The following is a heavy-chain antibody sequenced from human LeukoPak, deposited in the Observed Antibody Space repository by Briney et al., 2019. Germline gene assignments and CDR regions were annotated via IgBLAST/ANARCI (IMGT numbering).Heavy chain of an antibody. Sequence: PGGSLRLSCAASGFTFSSYAMSWVRQAPGKGLEGVSAISGSGGSTYYADSVKGRFTISRDNSKNTLYLQMNSLRAEDTAVYYCAKAVEMATIYDYWGQGTLVTVSS. CDR2: ISGSGGST. CDR3: AKAVEMATIYDY. CDR1: GFTFSSYA. J-gene: IGHJ4*02. D-gene: IGHD5-24*01. V-gene: IGHV3-23*01.